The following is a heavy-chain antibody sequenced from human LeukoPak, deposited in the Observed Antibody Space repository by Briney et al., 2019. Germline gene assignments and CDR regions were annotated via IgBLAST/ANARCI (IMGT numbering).Heavy chain of an antibody. J-gene: IGHJ4*02. D-gene: IGHD1-26*01. CDR3: AKFKSGTGFDY. CDR2: ISSSDEK. CDR1: GASITTTSFS. Sequence: SETLSLTCVVSGASITTTSFSWAWIRQRPGQDLEWIATISSSDEKYYNPSLMSRVTISLDTTKNRFSLEVTSVTAADTGLFYCAKFKSGTGFDYWGQGILVIVSS. V-gene: IGHV4-39*01.